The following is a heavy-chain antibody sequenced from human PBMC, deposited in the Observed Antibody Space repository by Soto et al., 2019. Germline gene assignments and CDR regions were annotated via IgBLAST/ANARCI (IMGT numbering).Heavy chain of an antibody. V-gene: IGHV3-23*01. CDR1: GFTFSNYG. Sequence: GGSLRLSCEGSGFTFSNYGMSWVRQAPGKGLEWVSGIGSSGTTYYADSVKGRFTVSRDNSKKTMYMQMNSLRADDAAVYYCARRGVEDGSSARWFDPWGQGALVTVS. CDR3: ARRGVEDGSSARWFDP. CDR2: IGSSGTT. J-gene: IGHJ5*02. D-gene: IGHD3-10*01.